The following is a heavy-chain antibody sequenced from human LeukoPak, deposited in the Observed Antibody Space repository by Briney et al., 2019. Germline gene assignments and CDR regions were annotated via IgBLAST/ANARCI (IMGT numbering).Heavy chain of an antibody. Sequence: PSETLSLTCAVSGYSISSGYYWGWIRQPPGKGLEWIGSIYHSGSTYYNPSLKSRVTISVDTSKNQFSLKLSSVTAADTAVYYCARDGIVVVPAAIAANWFDPWGQGTLVTVSS. CDR2: IYHSGST. D-gene: IGHD2-2*01. V-gene: IGHV4-38-2*02. CDR3: ARDGIVVVPAAIAANWFDP. J-gene: IGHJ5*02. CDR1: GYSISSGYY.